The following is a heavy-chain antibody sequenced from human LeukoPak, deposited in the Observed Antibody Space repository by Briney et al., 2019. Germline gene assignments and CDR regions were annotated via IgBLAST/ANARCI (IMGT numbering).Heavy chain of an antibody. CDR3: ARAYYYGSGSYQTLFDY. V-gene: IGHV1-69*04. Sequence: ASVKVSCKASGGTFSSYAISWVRQAPGQGLEWMGRIIPILGIANYAQKFQGRVTITADKSTSTAYMELSSLRSEDTAVYSCARAYYYGSGSYQTLFDYWGQGTLVTVSS. J-gene: IGHJ4*02. CDR1: GGTFSSYA. D-gene: IGHD3-10*01. CDR2: IIPILGIA.